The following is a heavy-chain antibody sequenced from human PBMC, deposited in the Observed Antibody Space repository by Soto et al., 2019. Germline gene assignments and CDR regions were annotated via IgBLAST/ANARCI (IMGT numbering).Heavy chain of an antibody. V-gene: IGHV4-34*01. Sequence: SETLSLTCAVYGGSFSGYYLSWIRQPPGKGLEWIGEINHSGSTNYNPSLKSRVTISVDTSKNQFSLKLSSVTAADTAVYYCARGRRGRRSSGWYWYFDYWGQGTLVTVSS. CDR1: GGSFSGYY. D-gene: IGHD6-19*01. CDR3: ARGRRGRRSSGWYWYFDY. J-gene: IGHJ4*02. CDR2: INHSGST.